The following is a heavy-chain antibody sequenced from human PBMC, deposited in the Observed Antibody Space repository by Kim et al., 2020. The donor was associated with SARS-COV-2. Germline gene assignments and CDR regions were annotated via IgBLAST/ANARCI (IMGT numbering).Heavy chain of an antibody. CDR3: ASASPPKGYDFDIVDI. Sequence: ASVKVSCKTSGYTFTGYYVHWVRQAPGQGLEWMGRMDPHSGNTHLSEKFQGRLTLTRDTSISTAYMELRRLTSDDTAVYFCASASPPKGYDFDIVDIWG. J-gene: IGHJ3*02. V-gene: IGHV1-2*06. CDR1: GYTFTGYY. D-gene: IGHD5-12*01. CDR2: MDPHSGNT.